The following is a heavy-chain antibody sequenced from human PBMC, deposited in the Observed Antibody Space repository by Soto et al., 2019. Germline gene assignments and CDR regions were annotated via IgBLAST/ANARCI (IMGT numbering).Heavy chain of an antibody. Sequence: SETLSLTCTVSDGSISNFYWSWIRQPPGKGLEWIGYISSCGNTNYNPSLKSRVSISVDTSKNQFSLNLTSVTAADTAVYYCARAPMVLTRSYFDSWGQGTPVTVSS. CDR3: ARAPMVLTRSYFDS. D-gene: IGHD3-22*01. J-gene: IGHJ4*02. CDR1: DGSISNFY. CDR2: ISSCGNT. V-gene: IGHV4-59*01.